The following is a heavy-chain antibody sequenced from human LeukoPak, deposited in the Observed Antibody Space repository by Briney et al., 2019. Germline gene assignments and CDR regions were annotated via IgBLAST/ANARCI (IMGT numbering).Heavy chain of an antibody. D-gene: IGHD5-24*01. V-gene: IGHV4-34*01. J-gene: IGHJ3*02. CDR2: INHSGST. Sequence: PSETLSLTCAVYVGSFSGYYWSWVRQPPGKGLEWIGEINHSGSTNYNPSLKSRVTISVDTSKNQFSLKLSSVTAADTAVYYCARGPLRDGYNSGAFDIWGQGTMVTVSS. CDR1: VGSFSGYY. CDR3: ARGPLRDGYNSGAFDI.